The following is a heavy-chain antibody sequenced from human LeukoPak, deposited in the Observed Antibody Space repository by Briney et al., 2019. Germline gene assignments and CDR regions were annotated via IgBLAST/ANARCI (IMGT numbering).Heavy chain of an antibody. Sequence: GGSMTLACPAAASTFSSYAVSWVSQPQGKLLEWVSAISARGDSTYYADSVEGRFTISRHNSKNTLYLQMNSLRAEDTALYYCARGAYGDYEYWGQGTLVTVSS. CDR2: ISARGDST. V-gene: IGHV3-23*01. J-gene: IGHJ4*02. CDR1: ASTFSSYA. CDR3: ARGAYGDYEY. D-gene: IGHD4-17*01.